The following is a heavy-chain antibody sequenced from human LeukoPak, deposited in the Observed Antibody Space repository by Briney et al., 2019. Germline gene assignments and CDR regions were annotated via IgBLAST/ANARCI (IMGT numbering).Heavy chain of an antibody. D-gene: IGHD3-16*02. Sequence: GGSLRLSRAASGFTFSSYGMHWVREAPGKGLEWMATISYDGSNKYYADSVKGRFTISRDNSKNTLYLQMNSLRAEDTAVYYCTSGTLRLGELSPYYFDYWGQGTLVTVSS. CDR1: GFTFSSYG. CDR3: TSGTLRLGELSPYYFDY. J-gene: IGHJ4*02. CDR2: ISYDGSNK. V-gene: IGHV3-30*03.